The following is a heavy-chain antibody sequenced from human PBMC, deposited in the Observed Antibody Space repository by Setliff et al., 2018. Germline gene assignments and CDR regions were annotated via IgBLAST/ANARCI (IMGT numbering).Heavy chain of an antibody. Sequence: LRLSCTASGFNFGAYVMHWVRQAPGKGLEWVAIMSYDTTKEYYADSVKGRFTISRDNSRNTLYLQMNSLRGEDTAVYYCARDRIGPFLSYMDGWGKGTAVTVSS. CDR3: ARDRIGPFLSYMDG. V-gene: IGHV3-30*04. CDR2: MSYDTTKE. CDR1: GFNFGAYV. D-gene: IGHD3-3*02. J-gene: IGHJ6*03.